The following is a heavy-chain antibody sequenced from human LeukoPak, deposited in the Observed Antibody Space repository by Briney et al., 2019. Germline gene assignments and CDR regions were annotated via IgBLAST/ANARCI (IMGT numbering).Heavy chain of an antibody. Sequence: PSETLSLTCTVSGGSISSNSHYWGWIRQPPGKGLEWIGSIYYSGSTYYNPSLKSRFTISVDTSKNQFSLKLSSVTAADTAVYYCARRPLWFGHNYFDYWGQGTLVTVSS. CDR1: GGSISSNSHY. CDR2: IYYSGST. CDR3: ARRPLWFGHNYFDY. V-gene: IGHV4-39*07. J-gene: IGHJ4*02. D-gene: IGHD3-10*01.